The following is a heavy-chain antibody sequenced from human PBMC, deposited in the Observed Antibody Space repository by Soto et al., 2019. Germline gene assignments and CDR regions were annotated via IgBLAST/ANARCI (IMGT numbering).Heavy chain of an antibody. Sequence: GGSLRLSCSASGFTFSSYAMHWVRQAPGKGLEYVSAISSNGGSTYYADSVKGRFTISRDNSKNTLYLQMSSLRAEDTAVYYCVKDKTPTNFYDYVWGSPYYFDYWGQGTLVTVSS. CDR2: ISSNGGST. J-gene: IGHJ4*02. V-gene: IGHV3-64D*06. CDR1: GFTFSSYA. CDR3: VKDKTPTNFYDYVWGSPYYFDY. D-gene: IGHD3-16*01.